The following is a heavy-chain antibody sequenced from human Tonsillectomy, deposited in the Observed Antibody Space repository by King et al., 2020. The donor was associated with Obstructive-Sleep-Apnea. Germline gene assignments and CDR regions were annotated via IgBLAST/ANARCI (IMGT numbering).Heavy chain of an antibody. CDR1: GYSFTSYW. J-gene: IGHJ4*02. Sequence: QLVQSGAEVKKPGESLRISCKGSGYSFTSYWISWMRQMPGKGLEWMGRIDPSDSYTNYSPSFQGHVTISTDKSISTAYLQWISLKASDTAIYYCARHSTAYKLRDYWGQGTLVTVPS. CDR2: IDPSDSYT. CDR3: ARHSTAYKLRDY. D-gene: IGHD1-7*01. V-gene: IGHV5-10-1*03.